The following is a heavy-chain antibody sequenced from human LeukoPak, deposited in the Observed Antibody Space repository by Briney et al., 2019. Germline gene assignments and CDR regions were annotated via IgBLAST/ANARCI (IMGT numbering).Heavy chain of an antibody. Sequence: PGGSLRLSCAASGFTFSSYGMHWVRQAPGKGLEWVAVISYDGSNKYYADSVKGRFTISRDNSKNTLYLQMSSLRAEGTAVYYCAKDGYDSPPDYWGQGTLVTVSS. CDR1: GFTFSSYG. CDR3: AKDGYDSPPDY. D-gene: IGHD5-12*01. V-gene: IGHV3-30*18. CDR2: ISYDGSNK. J-gene: IGHJ4*02.